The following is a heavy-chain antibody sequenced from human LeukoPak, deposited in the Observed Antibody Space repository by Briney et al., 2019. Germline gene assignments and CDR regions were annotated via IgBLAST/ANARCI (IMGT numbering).Heavy chain of an antibody. J-gene: IGHJ4*02. CDR1: GFTFNSYA. CDR3: ARDSADDSSGYYPFDY. V-gene: IGHV3-23*01. D-gene: IGHD3-22*01. CDR2: ISGSGRGGRT. Sequence: GGSLRLSCAASGFTFNSYAMSWVRQAPGKGLEWVSNISGSGRGGRTYYADSVKGRFTISRDNAKNSLHLQMNSLRAEDTAVYYCARDSADDSSGYYPFDYWGQGTLVTVSS.